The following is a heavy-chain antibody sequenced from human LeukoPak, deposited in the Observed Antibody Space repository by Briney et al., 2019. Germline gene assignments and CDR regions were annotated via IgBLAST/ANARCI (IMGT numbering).Heavy chain of an antibody. D-gene: IGHD3-10*01. CDR1: GGAFSSYA. CDR3: GTRYYGSGADY. V-gene: IGHV1-69*05. Sequence: SVKVSCKASGGAFSSYAISWVRQAPGQGLEWMGRIISIFGTANYAQKFQGRVTITTDESTSTAYMELSSLRSEDTAVYYCGTRYYGSGADYWGQGTLVTVSS. J-gene: IGHJ4*02. CDR2: IISIFGTA.